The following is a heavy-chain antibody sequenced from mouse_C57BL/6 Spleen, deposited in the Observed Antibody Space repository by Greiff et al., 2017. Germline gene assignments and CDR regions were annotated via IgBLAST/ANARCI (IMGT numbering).Heavy chain of an antibody. J-gene: IGHJ2*01. D-gene: IGHD3-3*01. CDR3: AREEGLTD. CDR1: GYTFTSYD. CDR2: IYPRDGSP. V-gene: IGHV1-85*01. Sequence: QVQLKESGPELVKPGASVKLSCKASGYTFTSYDINWVKQRPGQGLEWIGWIYPRDGSPKYNEKFKGKATLTVATSSSTAYMVLHSLTSEDSAVYFCAREEGLTDWGQGTTLTVSS.